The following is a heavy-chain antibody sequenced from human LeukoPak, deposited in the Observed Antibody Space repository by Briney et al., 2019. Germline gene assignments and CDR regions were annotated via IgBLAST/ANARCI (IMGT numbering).Heavy chain of an antibody. CDR1: GFTFSDHY. CDR2: ITSSGSTT. V-gene: IGHV3-11*01. D-gene: IGHD4-17*01. CDR3: ARDPDYGDPE. Sequence: GRSLRLSCVASGFTFSDHYMSWFRLSPGKGLEWLSYITSSGSTTDYADSVKGRFTISRDNAKNSMFLQMNSLRPEDTAVYYCARDPDYGDPEWGQGTLVTVSS. J-gene: IGHJ4*02.